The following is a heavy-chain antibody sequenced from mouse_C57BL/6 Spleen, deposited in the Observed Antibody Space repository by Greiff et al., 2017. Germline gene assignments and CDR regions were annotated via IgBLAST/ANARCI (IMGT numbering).Heavy chain of an antibody. CDR2: IYPGSGST. V-gene: IGHV1-55*01. CDR1: GYTFTSYW. D-gene: IGHD1-1*01. CDR3: ARITTVVALYYYAMDY. J-gene: IGHJ4*01. Sequence: QVQLKQPGAELVKPGASVKMSCKASGYTFTSYWITWVKQRPGQGLAWIGDIYPGSGSTNYNEKFKSKATLTVDTSSSTAYMQLSSLPSEDSAVYYGARITTVVALYYYAMDYWSQGTSVTVSS.